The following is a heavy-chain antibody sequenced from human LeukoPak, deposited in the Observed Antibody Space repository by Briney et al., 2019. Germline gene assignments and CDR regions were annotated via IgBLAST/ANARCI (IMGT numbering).Heavy chain of an antibody. CDR3: AKTPLLGYSSSWSGGIDY. Sequence: GRSLRLSCAASGFTFASYGMHWVRQAPGKGLEWVAVISYDGSNKYYVDPVKGRFTISRDNSKNTLYLQMNSLRAEDTAMYYCAKTPLLGYSSSWSGGIDYWGQGTLVTVSS. CDR2: ISYDGSNK. D-gene: IGHD6-13*01. J-gene: IGHJ4*02. CDR1: GFTFASYG. V-gene: IGHV3-30*18.